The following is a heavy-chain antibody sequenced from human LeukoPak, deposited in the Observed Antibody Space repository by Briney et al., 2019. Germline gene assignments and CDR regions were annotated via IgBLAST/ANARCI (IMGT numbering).Heavy chain of an antibody. CDR2: IYYSGST. CDR1: GGSISSYY. CDR3: ARDAYCSSTSCYRGIFDY. D-gene: IGHD2-2*01. J-gene: IGHJ4*02. Sequence: PSKTLSLTCTVSGGSISSYYWSWIRQPPGKGLEWIGYIYYSGSTNYNPSLKSRVTISVDTSKNQFSLKLSSVTAADTAVYYCARDAYCSSTSCYRGIFDYWGQGTLVTVSS. V-gene: IGHV4-59*01.